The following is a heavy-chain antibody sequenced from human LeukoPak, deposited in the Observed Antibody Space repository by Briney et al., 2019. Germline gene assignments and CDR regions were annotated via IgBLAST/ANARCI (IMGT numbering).Heavy chain of an antibody. CDR2: INPSGGST. Sequence: ASVKVSCKASGYTFTSYYMHWVRQAPEQGLEWMGIINPSGGSTSYAQKFRGRVTMTRDTSTSTVYMELSSLRSEDTAVYYCARLGPGGGTVTRNGMDVWGQGTTVTVSS. CDR3: ARLGPGGGTVTRNGMDV. V-gene: IGHV1-46*01. CDR1: GYTFTSYY. D-gene: IGHD4-17*01. J-gene: IGHJ6*02.